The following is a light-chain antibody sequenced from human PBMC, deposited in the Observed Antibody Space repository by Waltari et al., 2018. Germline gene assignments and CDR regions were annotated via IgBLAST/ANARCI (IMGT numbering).Light chain of an antibody. CDR2: KAS. Sequence: DSQMTQSPSTLSASVGDRVTITCRASQSISSWLAWYQQKPGKAPKLLIYKASSLESGVPSRFSGSGSGTEFTLPISSLQPDDFATHYCQQYNSYSWTFGQGTKVEIK. CDR1: QSISSW. J-gene: IGKJ1*01. CDR3: QQYNSYSWT. V-gene: IGKV1-5*03.